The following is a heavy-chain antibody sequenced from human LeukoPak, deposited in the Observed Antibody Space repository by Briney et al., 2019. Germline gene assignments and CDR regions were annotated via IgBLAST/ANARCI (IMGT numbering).Heavy chain of an antibody. CDR3: ARHPTGYPNWFDR. Sequence: SETLSLTCTVSGGSIINSSHNWGWVRQPPGKGLEWIATIYYSGTTYYNPSLKSRVTISVDTSKNQFSLKLNSVTAADTAVYFCARHPTGYPNWFDRRGQGTLVTVSS. CDR2: IYYSGTT. D-gene: IGHD3-9*01. CDR1: GGSIINSSHN. J-gene: IGHJ5*02. V-gene: IGHV4-39*01.